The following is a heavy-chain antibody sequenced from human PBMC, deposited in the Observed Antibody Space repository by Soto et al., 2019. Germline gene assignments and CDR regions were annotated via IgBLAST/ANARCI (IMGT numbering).Heavy chain of an antibody. Sequence: PSETLSLTCTVSGGSISSGGYYWSWIRQHPGKGLEWIGYIYYSGSTYYNPSLKSRVTISVDTSKNQFSLKLSSVTASDTAVYYCARAGLGDGSDYWGQGTLVTVSS. V-gene: IGHV4-31*03. CDR2: IYYSGST. CDR3: ARAGLGDGSDY. CDR1: GGSISSGGYY. J-gene: IGHJ4*02. D-gene: IGHD1-26*01.